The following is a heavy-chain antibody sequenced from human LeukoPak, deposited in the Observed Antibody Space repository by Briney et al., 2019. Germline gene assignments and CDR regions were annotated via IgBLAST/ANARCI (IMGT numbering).Heavy chain of an antibody. CDR1: GFTFSDYP. CDR2: ITGRGDSS. J-gene: IGHJ3*02. Sequence: GGSLRLSCAVSGFTFSDYPMNWVSQAPGKGLEWVSVITGRGDSSFYGDSVKGRFTISRDNSKNTLYLQMNSLRVEDTAVYYCAKDLEVLWFGAPTDASDIWGQGTMVTVAS. CDR3: AKDLEVLWFGAPTDASDI. D-gene: IGHD3-10*01. V-gene: IGHV3-23*01.